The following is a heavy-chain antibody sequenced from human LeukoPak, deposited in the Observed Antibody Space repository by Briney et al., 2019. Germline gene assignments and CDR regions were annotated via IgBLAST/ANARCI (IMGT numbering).Heavy chain of an antibody. Sequence: PSETLSLTCTVSGGSINNYYWSWIRQPPGKGLEWIGYIYYSGNTNYNPSLKSRVTLSVDTSKNQFSLKLSSVTAADTAVYYCASGRGYSGYDYFYWGQGTLVTVSS. CDR1: GGSINNYY. CDR2: IYYSGNT. CDR3: ASGRGYSGYDYFY. V-gene: IGHV4-59*01. D-gene: IGHD5-12*01. J-gene: IGHJ4*02.